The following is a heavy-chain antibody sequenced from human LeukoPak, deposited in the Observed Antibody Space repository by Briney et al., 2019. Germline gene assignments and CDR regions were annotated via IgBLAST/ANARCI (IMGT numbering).Heavy chain of an antibody. J-gene: IGHJ4*02. CDR2: IRSKAYGGTT. CDR1: GFTFGDYA. CDR3: TRDLEWELLSVY. Sequence: GGSLRLSCTASGFTFGDYAMSWVRQAPGKGLEWVGFIRSKAYGGTTEYAASVKGRFTISRDDSKSIAYLQMNSLKTEDTAVYYCTRDLEWELLSVYWGQGTLVTVSS. D-gene: IGHD1-26*01. V-gene: IGHV3-49*04.